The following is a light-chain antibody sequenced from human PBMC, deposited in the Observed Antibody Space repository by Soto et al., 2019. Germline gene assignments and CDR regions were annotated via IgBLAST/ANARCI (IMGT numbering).Light chain of an antibody. CDR3: QQYKNWPRT. V-gene: IGKV3-15*01. Sequence: EIVMTQSPATLSVSPGERATLSCRASQSVSNNLAWYQQKPGQAPRLLIYGASTRATGIPARFSGSGSGTEFTLTISNLQSEDFAVYYCQQYKNWPRTFGQGTRLEI. CDR2: GAS. J-gene: IGKJ5*01. CDR1: QSVSNN.